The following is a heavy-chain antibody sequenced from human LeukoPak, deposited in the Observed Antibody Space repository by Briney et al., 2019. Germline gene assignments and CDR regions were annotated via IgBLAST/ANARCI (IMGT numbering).Heavy chain of an antibody. J-gene: IGHJ4*02. Sequence: GGSLRLSCAASGFSFSIYWMSWVRQAPGKGLEWVANIKPDGGDKYYVDPVKGRFTISRDNAKNSLYLQMNNLRAEDTAVYYCTAGALVYWGRGTLINVSS. V-gene: IGHV3-7*01. D-gene: IGHD3-3*02. CDR1: GFSFSIYW. CDR2: IKPDGGDK. CDR3: TAGALVY.